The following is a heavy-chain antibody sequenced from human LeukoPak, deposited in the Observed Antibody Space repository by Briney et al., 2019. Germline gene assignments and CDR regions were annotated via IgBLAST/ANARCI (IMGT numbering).Heavy chain of an antibody. Sequence: ASVKVSCKASGYIFSGYYMHWVRQAPGQGLEWVGRINPDTGDPNYARKFRGWVTITTDTSISSGYMELSRLKSDDTAVYDCVTGDYFDYWGQGTLVIVSS. V-gene: IGHV1-2*04. CDR3: VTGDYFDY. CDR1: GYIFSGYY. CDR2: INPDTGDP. J-gene: IGHJ4*02.